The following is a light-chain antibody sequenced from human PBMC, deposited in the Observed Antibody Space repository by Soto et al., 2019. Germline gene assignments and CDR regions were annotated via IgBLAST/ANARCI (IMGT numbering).Light chain of an antibody. J-gene: IGLJ2*01. CDR1: RSNIGTNT. CDR2: SDN. CDR3: VAWDVRFVV. Sequence: QSVLTQPPSASGTPGQRVTISCSGSRSNIGTNTVTWYQQLPGTAPKLLIYSDNQRPSGVPDRFSGSKSGTSASLAISGLQSDDEADYYCVAWDVRFVVFGGGTKLTVL. V-gene: IGLV1-44*01.